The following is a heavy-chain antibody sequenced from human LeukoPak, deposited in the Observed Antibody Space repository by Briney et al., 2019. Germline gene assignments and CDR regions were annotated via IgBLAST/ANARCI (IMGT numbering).Heavy chain of an antibody. J-gene: IGHJ4*02. Sequence: GGPLRLSCAASGFTFSSYDMWWVRQAPGKGLEWVSYISSSSSSIYYADSVKGRFTISRDNAKNSLYLQMNSLSVEDTAVYRCGVSGGSSPGYWGQGTLVTVSS. CDR2: ISSSSSSI. CDR3: GVSGGSSPGY. CDR1: GFTFSSYD. V-gene: IGHV3-48*03. D-gene: IGHD2-15*01.